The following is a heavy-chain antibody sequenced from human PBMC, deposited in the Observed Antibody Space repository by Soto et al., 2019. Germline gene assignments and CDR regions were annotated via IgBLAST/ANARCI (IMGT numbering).Heavy chain of an antibody. CDR3: ATYDDLGDTLTGFDP. CDR1: GGTFSSYA. J-gene: IGHJ5*02. D-gene: IGHD4-17*01. V-gene: IGHV1-69*01. CDR2: IIPIFGTA. Sequence: QVQLVQSGAEVQKPGSSVKVSCKASGGTFSSYAISWVRQAPGQGLEWMGGIIPIFGTANYAQKFQGRVTITADESTSTAYMELSSLRSEDTAVYYCATYDDLGDTLTGFDPWGQGTLVTVSS.